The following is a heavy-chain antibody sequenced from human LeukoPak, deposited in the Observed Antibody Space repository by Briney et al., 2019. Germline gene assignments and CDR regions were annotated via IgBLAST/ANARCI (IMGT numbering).Heavy chain of an antibody. Sequence: GGPLRLSCAASGFIFSHYDMTWVGQAPGKGLEWVSGIITSGSNTYYADSVKGRFTISRDNSKNTLYLQMDSLRAEDTALYYCAKTLRRSFDTWGQGTMVTVSS. CDR3: AKTLRRSFDT. V-gene: IGHV3-23*05. CDR2: IITSGSNT. CDR1: GFIFSHYD. J-gene: IGHJ3*02.